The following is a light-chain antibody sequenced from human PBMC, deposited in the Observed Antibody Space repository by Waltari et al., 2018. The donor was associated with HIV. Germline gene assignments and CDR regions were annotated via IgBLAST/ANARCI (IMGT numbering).Light chain of an antibody. Sequence: DIQMTQSPSSLSASVGDRVTITCRASQSINRHLNWYQQKAGKAPQLLIYAASSLQSGVPSRFSGSGSGTEFTLTISSLQPEDFATYYCQQSYTTPRGTFGQGTKVEIK. CDR3: QQSYTTPRGT. CDR1: QSINRH. J-gene: IGKJ1*01. CDR2: AAS. V-gene: IGKV1-39*01.